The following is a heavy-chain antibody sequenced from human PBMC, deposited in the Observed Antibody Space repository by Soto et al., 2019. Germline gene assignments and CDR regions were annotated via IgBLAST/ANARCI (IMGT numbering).Heavy chain of an antibody. CDR2: IIPIFGTA. Sequence: QVQLVQSGAEVKKPGSSVKVSCKASGGTFSSYAISWVRQAPGQGLEWMGGIIPIFGTANYAQKFQGRVTITADESTSTAYTERSSRRYEDTAAYYWASGDPNWNYVAEYFQHWGHGTLVTVSS. D-gene: IGHD1-7*01. V-gene: IGHV1-69*12. J-gene: IGHJ1*01. CDR3: ASGDPNWNYVAEYFQH. CDR1: GGTFSSYA.